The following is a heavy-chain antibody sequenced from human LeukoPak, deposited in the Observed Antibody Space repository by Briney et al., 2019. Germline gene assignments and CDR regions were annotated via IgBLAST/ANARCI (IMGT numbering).Heavy chain of an antibody. V-gene: IGHV4-30-4*08. J-gene: IGHJ4*02. Sequence: PSETPSLTCTVSGGSISSGDYYWSWIRQPPGKGLEWIGYIYYSGSTYYNPSLKSRVTISVDTSKNQFSLKLSSVTAADTAVYYCARDHYYDSSGTRNFDYWGQGTLVTVSS. CDR2: IYYSGST. D-gene: IGHD3-22*01. CDR3: ARDHYYDSSGTRNFDY. CDR1: GGSISSGDYY.